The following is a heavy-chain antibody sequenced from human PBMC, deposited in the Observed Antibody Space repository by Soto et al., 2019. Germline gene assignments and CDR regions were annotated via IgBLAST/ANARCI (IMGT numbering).Heavy chain of an antibody. D-gene: IGHD2-8*01. CDR2: INPNSGGT. V-gene: IGHV1-2*04. CDR1: GYTFTGYY. CDR3: AREGLMVYAQYGMDV. J-gene: IGHJ6*02. Sequence: QVQLVQSGAEVKKPGASVKVSCKASGYTFTGYYMHWVRQAPGQGLEWMGLINPNSGGTNYAQKFQGWVTMTRDTSISTAYMELSRLRSDDTAVYYCAREGLMVYAQYGMDVWGQGTTVTVSS.